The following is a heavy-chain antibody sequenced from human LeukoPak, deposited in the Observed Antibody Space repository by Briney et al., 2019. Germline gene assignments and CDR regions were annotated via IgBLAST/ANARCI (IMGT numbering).Heavy chain of an antibody. D-gene: IGHD3-22*01. V-gene: IGHV3-11*03. J-gene: IGHJ4*02. Sequence: GRFTVSRDNAKNSLYLQMNSLRAEDTAVYYCARHYYDTSGYYIFDSWGQGTLVTVSS. CDR3: ARHYYDTSGYYIFDS.